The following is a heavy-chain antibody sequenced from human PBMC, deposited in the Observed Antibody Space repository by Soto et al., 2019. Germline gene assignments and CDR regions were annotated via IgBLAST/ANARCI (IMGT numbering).Heavy chain of an antibody. CDR2: ISYSGST. D-gene: IGHD6-13*01. V-gene: IGHV4-30-4*01. CDR3: ARERPDGSRLDP. Sequence: QVQLQESGPGLVKPSQTVSLTCTVCGGSISSGDYYWSWIRQPPGKGLEWIGYISYSGSTYYNPSLKSRVTISVDTSKNQFSLKLSSVTAADTAVYYCARERPDGSRLDPWGQGTLVTVSS. J-gene: IGHJ5*02. CDR1: GGSISSGDYY.